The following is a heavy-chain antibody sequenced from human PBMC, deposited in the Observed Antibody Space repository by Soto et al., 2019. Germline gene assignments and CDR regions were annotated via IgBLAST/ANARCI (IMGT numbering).Heavy chain of an antibody. J-gene: IGHJ5*02. Sequence: EVQLVESGGGLVQPGGSLRLSCSASGFTFSSYAMHWVRQAPGKGLEYVSAISSNGGSTYYADSVKGRFTISRDNSKNTLYLQMSSVRAEDTAVYYCVKGGVGAYYDFWSGHDGTWNWFDPWGQGTLVTVSS. D-gene: IGHD3-3*01. CDR1: GFTFSSYA. CDR2: ISSNGGST. CDR3: VKGGVGAYYDFWSGHDGTWNWFDP. V-gene: IGHV3-64D*08.